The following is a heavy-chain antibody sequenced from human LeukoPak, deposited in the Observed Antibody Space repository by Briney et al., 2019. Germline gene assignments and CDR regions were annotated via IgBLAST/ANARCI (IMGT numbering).Heavy chain of an antibody. J-gene: IGHJ4*02. Sequence: SETLSLTCTVSGGSISSGDYYWNWIRQHPEKSLGWFGYIFYSGSAYYNPSLKSRVTISVDTSKNQFSLKLSSVTAADTAVYYCARGSTLIRGFDYWGQGTLVTVSS. D-gene: IGHD3-10*01. CDR1: GGSISSGDYY. CDR2: IFYSGSA. V-gene: IGHV4-31*03. CDR3: ARGSTLIRGFDY.